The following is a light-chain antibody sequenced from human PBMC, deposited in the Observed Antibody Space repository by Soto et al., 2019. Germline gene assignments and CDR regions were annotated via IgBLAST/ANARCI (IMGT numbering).Light chain of an antibody. J-gene: IGLJ2*01. V-gene: IGLV4-69*01. CDR1: SGHSSYA. CDR2: LNSDGSH. CDR3: QTWGTGSHVV. Sequence: QSVLTQSPSASASLGASVKLTCTLSSGHSSYAIAWHQQQPEKGPRYLMKLNSDGSHSKGDGIPDRFSGSSSGAERYLTISSLQSEYEADYYCQTWGTGSHVVFGGGTKLTVL.